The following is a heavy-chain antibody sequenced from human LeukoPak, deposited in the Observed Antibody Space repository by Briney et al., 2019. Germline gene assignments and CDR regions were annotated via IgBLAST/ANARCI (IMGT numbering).Heavy chain of an antibody. V-gene: IGHV3-43*02. J-gene: IGHJ4*02. Sequence: GGSLRLSCVASGLPIADFAMHWVRQAPGKGLEWVSLISGDGVTTFYADSVKGRFSISGDNSKNSLSLEMNSLRTEDTAMYYCARESGKFDYWGQGTLVAVSS. CDR2: ISGDGVTT. CDR1: GLPIADFA. CDR3: ARESGKFDY.